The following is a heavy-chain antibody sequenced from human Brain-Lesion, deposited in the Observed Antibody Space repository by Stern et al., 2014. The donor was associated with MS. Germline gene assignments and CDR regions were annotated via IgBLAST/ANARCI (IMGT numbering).Heavy chain of an antibody. V-gene: IGHV4-61*02. J-gene: IGHJ6*02. CDR1: GGSISSGGYY. Sequence: VQLVESGPGLVKPSQTLSLSCTVSGGSISSGGYYWSWIRQPAGKGLEWIGRIFNSGSPGYNPSLKSRVTISIATSKTQFSLRLNSMTAADTAVYYCARGRVVPGFQYYATDVWGQGTTVIVSS. CDR2: IFNSGSP. CDR3: ARGRVVPGFQYYATDV. D-gene: IGHD2-2*01.